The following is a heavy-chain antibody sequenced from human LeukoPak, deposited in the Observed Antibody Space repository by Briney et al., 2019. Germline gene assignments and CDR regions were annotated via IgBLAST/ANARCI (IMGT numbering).Heavy chain of an antibody. CDR3: AKGSIYDFWSGYYTDY. D-gene: IGHD3-3*01. J-gene: IGHJ4*02. CDR2: ISGSGGST. Sequence: GGSLRLSCAASGFSFTDAWMSWVRQAPGKGLEWVSAISGSGGSTYYADSVKGRFTISRDNSKNTLYLQMNSLRAEDTAVYYCAKGSIYDFWSGYYTDYWGQGTLVTVSS. CDR1: GFSFTDAW. V-gene: IGHV3-23*01.